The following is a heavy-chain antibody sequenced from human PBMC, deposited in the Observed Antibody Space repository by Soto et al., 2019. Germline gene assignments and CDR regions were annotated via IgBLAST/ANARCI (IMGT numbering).Heavy chain of an antibody. CDR3: ARDLGGNWNYFDY. V-gene: IGHV3-30-3*01. Sequence: QVQLVESGGGVVQPGRSLRLSCAASGFTFSSYAMHWVRQAPGKGLEWVAVISYDGSNKYYADSVKGRFTISRDNSKNTLYLKMNSLRAEDTAVYYCARDLGGNWNYFDYWGQGTLVTVSS. D-gene: IGHD1-20*01. J-gene: IGHJ4*02. CDR2: ISYDGSNK. CDR1: GFTFSSYA.